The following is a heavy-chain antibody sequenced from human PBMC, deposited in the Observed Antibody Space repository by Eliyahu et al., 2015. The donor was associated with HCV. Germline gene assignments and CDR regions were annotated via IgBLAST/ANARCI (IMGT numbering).Heavy chain of an antibody. CDR2: IYAGGTT. Sequence: EAQLVESGGGLIQPGGSLRLSCXASGITVSRNYMSWVPQAPGKGLGWVPLIYAGGTTYYADSVKGRFTISRDHSKNTLYLQMNSLRAEDTAVYYCARSEIDYYGMDVWGQGTTVTVSS. CDR3: ARSEIDYYGMDV. CDR1: GITVSRNY. V-gene: IGHV3-53*01. J-gene: IGHJ6*02.